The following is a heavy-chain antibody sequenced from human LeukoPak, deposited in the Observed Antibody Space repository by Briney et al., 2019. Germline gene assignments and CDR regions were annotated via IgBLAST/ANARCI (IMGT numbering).Heavy chain of an antibody. D-gene: IGHD3-10*01. Sequence: PGGSPRLSCAASGFTFSSYGMHWVRQAPGKGLEWVAVIWYDGSNKYYADSVKGRFTISRDNSKNTLYLQMNSLRADDTAVYYCARRYYYGSGAYGMDVWGQGTTVTVSS. CDR2: IWYDGSNK. CDR3: ARRYYYGSGAYGMDV. CDR1: GFTFSSYG. V-gene: IGHV3-33*01. J-gene: IGHJ6*02.